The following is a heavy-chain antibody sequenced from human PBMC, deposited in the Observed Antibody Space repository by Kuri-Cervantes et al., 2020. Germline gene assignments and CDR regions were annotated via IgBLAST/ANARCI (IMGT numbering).Heavy chain of an antibody. V-gene: IGHV1-46*01. CDR1: GYTFTGYY. Sequence: ASVQVSCKASGYTFTGYYMHWVRQAPGQGLEWMGIINPSGGSTSYAQKFQGRVTMTRDTSTSTVYMELSSLRSEDTAVYYCARFSGFVVRAFDPLGQGTLVTVSS. J-gene: IGHJ5*02. D-gene: IGHD3-10*01. CDR3: ARFSGFVVRAFDP. CDR2: INPSGGST.